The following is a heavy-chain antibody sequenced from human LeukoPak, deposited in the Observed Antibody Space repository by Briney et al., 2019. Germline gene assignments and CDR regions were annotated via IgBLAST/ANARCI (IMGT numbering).Heavy chain of an antibody. J-gene: IGHJ4*02. CDR1: AYSIRNAYF. D-gene: IGHD3-10*01. CDR2: VYHSGIT. V-gene: IGHV4-38-2*01. CDR3: AGWSGELLSLFAF. Sequence: PSETLSLTCAVSAYSIRNAYFWGWIRRPPGKGLEWIGSVYHSGITYYNPSLKSRISISVDTSKNQFSMKLSSVTAADTATYYCAGWSGELLSLFAFWGQGTLVTVYS.